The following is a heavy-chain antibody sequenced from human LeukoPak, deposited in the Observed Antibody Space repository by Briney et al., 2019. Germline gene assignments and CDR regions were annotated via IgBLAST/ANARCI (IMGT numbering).Heavy chain of an antibody. J-gene: IGHJ4*02. D-gene: IGHD2-21*02. CDR1: GYTFTGYY. Sequence: ASVKVSCKASGYTFTGYYMHWVRQAPGQGLEWMGRINPNSGGTNYAQKFQGRVTMTRDTSISTAYMELSRLRSDDTAVYYCARWGDIVAVTANDYWGQGTLVTVSS. V-gene: IGHV1-2*06. CDR2: INPNSGGT. CDR3: ARWGDIVAVTANDY.